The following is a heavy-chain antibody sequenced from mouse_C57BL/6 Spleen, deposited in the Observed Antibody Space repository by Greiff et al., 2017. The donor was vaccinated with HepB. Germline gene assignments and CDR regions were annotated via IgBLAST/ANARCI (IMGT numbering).Heavy chain of an antibody. Sequence: QVQLQQSGAELVKPGASVKMSCKASGYTFTTYPIEWMKQNHGKSLEWIGNFHPYNDDTKYNEKFKGKATLTVEKSSSTVYLELSRLTSEDSAVYYCASGYYYQDYFDYWGQGTTLTVSS. D-gene: IGHD1-1*01. V-gene: IGHV1-47*01. CDR3: ASGYYYQDYFDY. J-gene: IGHJ2*01. CDR2: FHPYNDDT. CDR1: GYTFTTYP.